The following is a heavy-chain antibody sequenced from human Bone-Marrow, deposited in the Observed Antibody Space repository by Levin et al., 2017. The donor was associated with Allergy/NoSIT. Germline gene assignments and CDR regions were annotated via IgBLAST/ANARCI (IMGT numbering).Heavy chain of an antibody. J-gene: IGHJ6*03. D-gene: IGHD6-13*01. CDR2: ITPMFGTP. CDR3: ARASAAARLNYYYYYMDV. CDR1: GGSFSTFG. V-gene: IGHV1-69*13. Sequence: ASVKVSCKTSGGSFSTFGINWVRQAPGQGLEWMGGITPMFGTPNYAQKFQGKVTITADDSTSTAYLDLTSLRSEDTAVYYCARASAAARLNYYYYYMDVWGNGTSVTVSS.